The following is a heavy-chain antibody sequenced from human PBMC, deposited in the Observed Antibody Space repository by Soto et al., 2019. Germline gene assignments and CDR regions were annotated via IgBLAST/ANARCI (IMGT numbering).Heavy chain of an antibody. D-gene: IGHD3-10*01. Sequence: PSETLSLTCRVSGGSISSYYWSWIRQPPGKGLEWIGYIYYSGSTNYNPSLKSRVTISVDTSKNQFSLKMISVNTADTAVYYCARAYVSGSSVYFYCMDDW. J-gene: IGHJ6*01. V-gene: IGHV4-59*01. CDR1: GGSISSYY. CDR3: ARAYVSGSSVYFYCMDD. CDR2: IYYSGST.